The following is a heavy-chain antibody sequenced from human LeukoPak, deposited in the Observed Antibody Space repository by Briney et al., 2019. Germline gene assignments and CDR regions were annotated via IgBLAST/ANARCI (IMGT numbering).Heavy chain of an antibody. CDR2: ISSSGSTI. V-gene: IGHV3-11*04. CDR3: VRDRGRASTDY. J-gene: IGHJ4*02. CDR1: GFTFSDYY. D-gene: IGHD1-26*01. Sequence: PGGSLRLSCAASGFTFSDYYMSWIRQAPGKGLEWVSYISSSGSTIYYADSVKGRFTISRDNAKNSLSLQMNSLRADDTAVYYCVRDRGRASTDYWGQGTLVTVSS.